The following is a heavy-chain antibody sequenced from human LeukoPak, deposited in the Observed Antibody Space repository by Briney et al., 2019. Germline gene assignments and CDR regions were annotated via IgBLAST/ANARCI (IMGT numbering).Heavy chain of an antibody. J-gene: IGHJ3*02. Sequence: SETLSLTCTVSGXSISSGDYYWSWIRQPPGKGLECIGYIYHSGNSFYNPSLKSRLTISVDTSKNQFSLKLRSVTAADTAVYYCARTQAYSYGSGSYGAFDIWGQGTIVTVSS. V-gene: IGHV4-30-4*01. D-gene: IGHD3-10*01. CDR2: IYHSGNS. CDR3: ARTQAYSYGSGSYGAFDI. CDR1: GXSISSGDYY.